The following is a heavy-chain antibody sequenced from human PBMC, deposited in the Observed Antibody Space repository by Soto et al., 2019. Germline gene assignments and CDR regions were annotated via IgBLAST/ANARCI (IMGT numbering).Heavy chain of an antibody. D-gene: IGHD2-2*01. Sequence: QVQLQESGPGLVKPSQTLSLTCTVSGGSISSGGYYWSWIRQHPGKGLEWIGYIYYSGSTYYNPSLKSRVTISVDPFKYQFSLKLSSVTAADTAVYYCARGLPDIVVVPAAIDWFDPWGQGTLVTVSS. J-gene: IGHJ5*02. CDR3: ARGLPDIVVVPAAIDWFDP. CDR1: GGSISSGGYY. V-gene: IGHV4-31*03. CDR2: IYYSGST.